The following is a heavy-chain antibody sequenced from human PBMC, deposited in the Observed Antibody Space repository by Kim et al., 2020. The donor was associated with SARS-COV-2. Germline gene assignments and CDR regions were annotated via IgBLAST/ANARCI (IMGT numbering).Heavy chain of an antibody. CDR2: INAGNGDT. D-gene: IGHD3-22*01. CDR1: GYTFTTYA. Sequence: ASVKVSCKASGYTFTTYAMHWVRQAPGQRLEWMGWINAGNGDTKHSQKFQGRVTITRDTFASTAYMELSSLRSEDTAVYYCARTFYDSSGYYGFDYWGQG. V-gene: IGHV1-3*01. CDR3: ARTFYDSSGYYGFDY. J-gene: IGHJ4*02.